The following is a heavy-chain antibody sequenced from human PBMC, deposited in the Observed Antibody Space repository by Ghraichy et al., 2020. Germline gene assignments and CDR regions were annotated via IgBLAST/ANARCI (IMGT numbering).Heavy chain of an antibody. D-gene: IGHD2-2*01. V-gene: IGHV3-23*01. CDR1: GFTFSSYA. CDR2: ISGSGGST. Sequence: LSLTCAASGFTFSSYAMSWVRQAPGKGLEWVSAISGSGGSTYYADSVKGRFTISRDNSKNTLYLQMNSLRAEDTAVYYCAKDITAVPAATGGFDYWGQGTLVTVSS. J-gene: IGHJ4*02. CDR3: AKDITAVPAATGGFDY.